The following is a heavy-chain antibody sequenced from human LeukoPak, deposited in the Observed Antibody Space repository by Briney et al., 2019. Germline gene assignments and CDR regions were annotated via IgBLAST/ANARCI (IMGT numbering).Heavy chain of an antibody. CDR2: FDPEDGET. V-gene: IGHV1-24*01. CDR1: GYTLTELS. CDR3: ATVARADYYYYMDV. J-gene: IGHJ6*03. Sequence: SVKVSCKVSGYTLTELSMHWVRQAPGKGLEWMGGFDPEDGETIYAQKFQGRVTMTEDTSTDTAYMELSSLRSEDTAVYYCATVARADYYYYMDVWGKGTTVTVSS. D-gene: IGHD6-19*01.